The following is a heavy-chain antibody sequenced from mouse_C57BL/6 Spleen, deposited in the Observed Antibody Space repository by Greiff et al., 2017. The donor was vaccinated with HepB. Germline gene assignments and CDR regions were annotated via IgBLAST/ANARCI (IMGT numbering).Heavy chain of an antibody. CDR2: ISYDGSN. CDR3: GRDGANYYGSSLWYFDV. D-gene: IGHD1-1*01. Sequence: VQLQQSGPGLVKPSQSLSLTCSVTGYSITSGYYWSWIRQFPGNKLEWMGYISYDGSNNYNPSLKNRISITRDTSKNQFFLKLNSVTTEDTATYYCGRDGANYYGSSLWYFDVWGTGTTVTVSS. J-gene: IGHJ1*03. V-gene: IGHV3-6*01. CDR1: GYSITSGYY.